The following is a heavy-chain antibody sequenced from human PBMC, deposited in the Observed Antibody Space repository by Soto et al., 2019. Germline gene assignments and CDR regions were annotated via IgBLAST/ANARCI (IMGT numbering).Heavy chain of an antibody. D-gene: IGHD1-26*01. CDR3: ARDPGGVGATGWFDP. J-gene: IGHJ5*02. V-gene: IGHV3-33*01. CDR2: IWYDGSNK. Sequence: QVQLVESGGGVVQPGMSLRHSCAASGFTFCSYGMHWVRQAPGKGLEWVAVIWYDGSNKYYADSVKGRFTISRDNSKNTLYLQMNSLRAEDTAVYYCARDPGGVGATGWFDPWGQGTLVTVSS. CDR1: GFTFCSYG.